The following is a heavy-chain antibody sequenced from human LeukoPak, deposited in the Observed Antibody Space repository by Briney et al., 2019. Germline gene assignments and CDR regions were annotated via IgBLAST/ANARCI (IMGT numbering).Heavy chain of an antibody. CDR3: ARRYCGGDCYIDY. CDR2: IGSSGSTI. Sequence: GGSLRLSCAGSGFIFSSYEMNWVRQAPGKGLEWISYIGSSGSTIYYADSVKGRFTISRDNAKKSLYLQMNSLRAEDTAVYYCARRYCGGDCYIDYRGRGTLVTVSS. CDR1: GFIFSSYE. V-gene: IGHV3-48*03. D-gene: IGHD2-21*02. J-gene: IGHJ4*02.